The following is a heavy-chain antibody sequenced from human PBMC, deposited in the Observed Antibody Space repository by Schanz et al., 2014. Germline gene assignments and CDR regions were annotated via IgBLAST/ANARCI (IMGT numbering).Heavy chain of an antibody. CDR3: ASSGAGYSSSWDFDC. V-gene: IGHV1-46*01. CDR1: GYTFPNFY. D-gene: IGHD6-13*01. Sequence: QVQLVQSGTEVKKPGASVKVSCKASGYTFPNFYIHWVRQAPGQGLEWVGIINPSEGGTSFPQKFKDRLTKTRDTSTSTFYMELSSLRSEDTAVYYCASSGAGYSSSWDFDCWGQGTLVTGSS. J-gene: IGHJ4*02. CDR2: INPSEGGT.